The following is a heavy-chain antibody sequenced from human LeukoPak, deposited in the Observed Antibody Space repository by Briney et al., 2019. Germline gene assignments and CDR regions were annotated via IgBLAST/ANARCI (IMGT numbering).Heavy chain of an antibody. CDR2: ISYDGSNK. CDR1: GSTFSSYG. D-gene: IGHD3-10*01. V-gene: IGHV3-30*03. Sequence: GGSLRLSCAASGSTFSSYGMHWVRQAPGKGLEWVAVISYDGSNKYYADSVKGRFTISRDNSKNTLYLQMNSLRAEDTAVYYCARDSAVLLWFGELSDWGQGTLVTVSS. CDR3: ARDSAVLLWFGELSD. J-gene: IGHJ4*02.